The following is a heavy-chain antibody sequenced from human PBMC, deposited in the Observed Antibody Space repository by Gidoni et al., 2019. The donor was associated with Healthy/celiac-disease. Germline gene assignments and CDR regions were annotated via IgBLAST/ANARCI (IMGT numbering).Heavy chain of an antibody. D-gene: IGHD4-17*01. J-gene: IGHJ4*02. CDR2: IYYSGST. V-gene: IGHV4-59*01. Sequence: QVQLQESGPGLVKPSETLSLTCTVSGGSISSYYWSWIRQPPGKGLEWIGYIYYSGSTNYNPSLKSRVTISVDTSKNQFSLELSSVTAADTAVYYCARDRGDDYGGNSGYFDYWGQGTLVTVSS. CDR1: GGSISSYY. CDR3: ARDRGDDYGGNSGYFDY.